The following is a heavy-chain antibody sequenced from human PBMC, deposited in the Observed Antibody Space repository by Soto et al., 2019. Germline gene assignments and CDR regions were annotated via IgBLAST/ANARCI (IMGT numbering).Heavy chain of an antibody. J-gene: IGHJ5*02. CDR2: IIPILRIA. CDR3: SRDLTDIVGVQYAHNLFDP. V-gene: IGHV1-69*08. D-gene: IGHD2-2*01. Sequence: QVQLVQSGAEVKKPGSSVKVSCTASGGTFSSYTIIWVRHAPGQGLAWMGRIIPILRIANYAQQFQGRVTITADKSTSTADMALSRLRSEDTAVYSVSRDLTDIVGVQYAHNLFDPWGQGTLVTVSS. CDR1: GGTFSSYT.